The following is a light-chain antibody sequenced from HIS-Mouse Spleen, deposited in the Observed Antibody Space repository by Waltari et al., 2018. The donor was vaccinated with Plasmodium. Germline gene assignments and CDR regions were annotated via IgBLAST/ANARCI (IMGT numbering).Light chain of an antibody. V-gene: IGLV2-8*01. J-gene: IGLJ2*01. Sequence: QSALTPPASVSGSPGQSITIPSTGTCSAVGSYTLVSWDQQHPGKAPKLKSYDVSKRPSGVPDRFSGSKSGNTASLTVSGLQAEDEADYYCSSYAGSNNLVFGGGTKLTVL. CDR3: SSYAGSNNLV. CDR1: CSAVGSYTL. CDR2: DVS.